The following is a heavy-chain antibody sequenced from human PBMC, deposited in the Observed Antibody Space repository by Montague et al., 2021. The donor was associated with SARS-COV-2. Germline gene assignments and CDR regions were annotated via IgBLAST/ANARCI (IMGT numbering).Heavy chain of an antibody. CDR3: ARNEL. Sequence: SLRLSCAASGFTIRNYWMSWVRQAPGKGLEWVANIHQDGGAKDYVDSVKGRFTISGDNAKNRLYLEMNSLRVEDSAIYYCARNELWGQGTLVTVSS. J-gene: IGHJ4*02. CDR2: IHQDGGAK. V-gene: IGHV3-7*01. CDR1: GFTIRNYW.